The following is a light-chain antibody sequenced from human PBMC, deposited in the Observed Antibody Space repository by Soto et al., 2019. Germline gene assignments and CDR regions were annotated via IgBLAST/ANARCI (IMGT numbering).Light chain of an antibody. V-gene: IGKV3-11*01. CDR2: DAS. CDR1: QSVSSY. Sequence: EIVLTQSPATLSLSPGERATLSCRASQSVSSYLAWYQQKPGQAPRLLIYDASNRATGIPARFSGSGSGTAFPLTISSLEPEEFAAYYCQQRSDWPPVTFGGGTKVEIK. J-gene: IGKJ4*02. CDR3: QQRSDWPPVT.